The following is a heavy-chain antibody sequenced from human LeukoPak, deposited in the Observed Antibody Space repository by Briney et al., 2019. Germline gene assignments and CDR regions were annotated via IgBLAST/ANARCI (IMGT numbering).Heavy chain of an antibody. Sequence: PSETLSLTCTVSGGSISSGSYYWSWIRQPAGKGLEWIGRIYTSGSTNYNPSLKSRVTISVDTSKNQFSLKLSSVTAADTAVYYCARSYYDFWSGYLDYYFDYWGQGTLVTVSS. CDR2: IYTSGST. CDR3: ARSYYDFWSGYLDYYFDY. CDR1: GGSISSGSYY. D-gene: IGHD3-3*01. V-gene: IGHV4-61*02. J-gene: IGHJ4*02.